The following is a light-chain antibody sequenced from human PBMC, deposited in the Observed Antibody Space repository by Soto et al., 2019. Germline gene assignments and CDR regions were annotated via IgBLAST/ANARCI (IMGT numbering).Light chain of an antibody. CDR3: KKYGSAFS. Sequence: EIVLTQSPGTLSLSPGETATLSCRASQSVSSNYLAWYQHKPGQGPRLLIYAASRRATGIPYRFSGSGSGTDFTLTISRLESEAFALYFCKKYGSAFSFGAGTKVDIK. CDR1: QSVSSNY. J-gene: IGKJ3*01. CDR2: AAS. V-gene: IGKV3-20*01.